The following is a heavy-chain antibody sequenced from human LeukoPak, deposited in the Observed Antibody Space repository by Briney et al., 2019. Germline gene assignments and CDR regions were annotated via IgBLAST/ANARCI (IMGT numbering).Heavy chain of an antibody. D-gene: IGHD1-26*01. CDR1: EYTLIELS. CDR3: AADRGDYSGSYWTAFDI. V-gene: IGHV1-24*01. CDR2: FDPEDGEI. Sequence: ASVKVSCKVSEYTLIELSMHWVRQAPGKGLEWLGGFDPEDGEIIYAQKFQGRVTMSDDTSTDTAYMELGSLRSDDTAVYYCAADRGDYSGSYWTAFDIWGQGTMVTVSS. J-gene: IGHJ3*02.